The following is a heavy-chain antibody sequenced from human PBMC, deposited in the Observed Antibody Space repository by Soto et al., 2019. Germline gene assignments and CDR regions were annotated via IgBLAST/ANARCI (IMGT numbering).Heavy chain of an antibody. CDR3: AWGHDSSSYYPDPHYCYAMGV. D-gene: IGHD3-22*01. V-gene: IGHV4-31*03. Sequence: QVHLQESGPGLVKPSQTLSLTCTVSGGSISSGGYYWSWIRQHPGKGLEWTGYIHYSGSTYYNPSIKRRVTISGDTSKTPFVLKLSSLIAPATALYYCAWGHDSSSYYPDPHYCYAMGVWGKSTAVTVSS. J-gene: IGHJ6*04. CDR2: IHYSGST. CDR1: GGSISSGGYY.